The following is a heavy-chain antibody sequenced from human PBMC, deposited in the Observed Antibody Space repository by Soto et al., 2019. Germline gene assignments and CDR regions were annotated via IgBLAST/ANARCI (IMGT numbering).Heavy chain of an antibody. CDR3: ATLFPRLGFCSGATCYF. CDR2: ISYDGSDK. D-gene: IGHD2-15*01. J-gene: IGHJ4*02. Sequence: GGSLRLSCVASGFTFSSYAFHWVRQAPGKGLEWVAVISYDGSDKYYADSVKGRFTISRDNSENTVHLHMNSLRAEDAAVYYCATLFPRLGFCSGATCYFWGQGTLVTVSS. CDR1: GFTFSSYA. V-gene: IGHV3-30-3*01.